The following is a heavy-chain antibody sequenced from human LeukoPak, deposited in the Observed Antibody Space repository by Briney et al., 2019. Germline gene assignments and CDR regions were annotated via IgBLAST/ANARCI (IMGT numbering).Heavy chain of an antibody. D-gene: IGHD6-13*01. J-gene: IGHJ4*02. CDR2: ITPSDSGT. CDR3: AKAWGAAGTFDS. CDR1: GFTFSSYA. V-gene: IGHV3-23*01. Sequence: GGSLRLSCAASGFTFSSYAMTWVRQAPGKGLEWVSTITPSDSGTHYADSVRGRFTISRDNPKNTLYVQMNSLRVEDTAVYYCAKAWGAAGTFDSWGQGTLVTVSS.